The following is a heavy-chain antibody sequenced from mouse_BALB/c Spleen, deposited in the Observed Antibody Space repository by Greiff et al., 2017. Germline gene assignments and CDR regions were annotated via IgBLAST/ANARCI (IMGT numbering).Heavy chain of an antibody. CDR1: GYTFTSYY. CDR3: TRLLRSYYYAMDY. D-gene: IGHD1-1*01. J-gene: IGHJ4*01. CDR2: INPTNGGT. Sequence: VQLQESGAELVKPGASVKLSCKASGYTFTSYYMYWVKQRPGQGLEWIGVINPTNGGTNYKEKFKSMTTMTVDKSSSTTYMQLSSLTSEDSAVYYCTRLLRSYYYAMDYWGQGTSVTVSA. V-gene: IGHV1S81*02.